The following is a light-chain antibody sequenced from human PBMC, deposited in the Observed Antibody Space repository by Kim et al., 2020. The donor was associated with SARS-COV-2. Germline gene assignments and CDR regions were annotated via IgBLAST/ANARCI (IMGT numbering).Light chain of an antibody. V-gene: IGLV1-47*01. Sequence: QSVLTQPPSASGTPGQRVTISCSGSSSNIGSNYVYWYQQLPGTAPKFSIYRNNQRPSGVPDRFSGSKSGTSASLAISGLRSEDEADYYCATWDDSLSGWVFGGGTQLTVL. CDR1: SSNIGSNY. J-gene: IGLJ3*02. CDR2: RNN. CDR3: ATWDDSLSGWV.